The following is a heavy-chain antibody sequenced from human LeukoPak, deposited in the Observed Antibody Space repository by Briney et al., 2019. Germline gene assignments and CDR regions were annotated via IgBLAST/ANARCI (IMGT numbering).Heavy chain of an antibody. J-gene: IGHJ6*03. CDR3: ARDKDDYSNEDYYYYMDV. CDR1: GGTFSSYA. CDR2: IIPIFGTA. D-gene: IGHD4-11*01. V-gene: IGHV1-69*05. Sequence: SVKVSCKASGGTFSSYAISWVRQAPGQGLEWMGGIIPIFGTANYAQKFQGRVTITTDESTSTAYMELSSLRSEDTAVYYCARDKDDYSNEDYYYYMDVWGKGTTVTVSS.